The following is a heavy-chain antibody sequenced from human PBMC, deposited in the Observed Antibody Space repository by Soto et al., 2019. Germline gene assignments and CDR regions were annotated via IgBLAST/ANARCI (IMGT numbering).Heavy chain of an antibody. CDR2: IYYSGDT. V-gene: IGHV4-39*01. Sequence: SETLSLTCTVSGGSISSYYWSWIRQPPGKGLEWIGTIYYSGDTYYNPSLKSRVTISIDTSKNQFSLKLSSVTAANTAVYFCARPGYSSWHYFHYWGQGTLVTVSS. CDR3: ARPGYSSWHYFHY. D-gene: IGHD6-6*01. J-gene: IGHJ4*02. CDR1: GGSISSYY.